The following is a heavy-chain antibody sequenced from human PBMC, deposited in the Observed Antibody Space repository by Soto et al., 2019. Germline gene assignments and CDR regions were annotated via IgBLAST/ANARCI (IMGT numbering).Heavy chain of an antibody. D-gene: IGHD2-2*01. J-gene: IGHJ6*02. V-gene: IGHV4-31*03. Sequence: SETLSLTCTVSGGSISSGGYYWSWIRQHPGKGLEWIGYIYYSGSTYYNPSLKSRVTISVDTSKNQFSLKLSSVTAADTAVYYCAREGSTRPDQKYYYYGMDVWGQGTTVTVSS. CDR1: GGSISSGGYY. CDR2: IYYSGST. CDR3: AREGSTRPDQKYYYYGMDV.